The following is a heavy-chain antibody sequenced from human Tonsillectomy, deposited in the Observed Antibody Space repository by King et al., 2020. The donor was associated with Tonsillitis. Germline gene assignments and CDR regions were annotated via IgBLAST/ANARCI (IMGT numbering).Heavy chain of an antibody. Sequence: VQLVESGGGLVQPGGSLRLSCAASGFTFSNYWMHWVRQIPGKGLVCVSRIKNDGSGAAYADSVKGRFTISRDNAKNTLYLQMNSLRAEDTAVYYCARVPRVELELEDYWGQGTLVTVSS. CDR2: IKNDGSGA. J-gene: IGHJ4*02. CDR1: GFTFSNYW. V-gene: IGHV3-74*01. CDR3: ARVPRVELELEDY. D-gene: IGHD1-7*01.